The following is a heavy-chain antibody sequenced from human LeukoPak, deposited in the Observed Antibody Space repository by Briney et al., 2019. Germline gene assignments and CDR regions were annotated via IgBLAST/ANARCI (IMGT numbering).Heavy chain of an antibody. V-gene: IGHV4-34*01. CDR3: ASGITGTTTWFDP. Sequence: PSETLSLTCTVSGGSISGYYWSWIRQPPVKGLEWIGEINHSGSTNYNPSLKSRVTISVDTSKNQFSLKLSSVTAADTAVYYCASGITGTTTWFDPWGQGTLVTVSS. J-gene: IGHJ5*02. CDR2: INHSGST. D-gene: IGHD1-20*01. CDR1: GGSISGYY.